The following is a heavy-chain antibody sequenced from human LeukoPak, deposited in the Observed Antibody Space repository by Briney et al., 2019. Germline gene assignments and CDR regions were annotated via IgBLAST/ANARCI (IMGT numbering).Heavy chain of an antibody. CDR1: GGTFSSYA. V-gene: IGHV1-69*13. D-gene: IGHD4-17*01. Sequence: VASVKVSCKASGGTFSSYAISWVRQAPGQGLEWMGGIIPIFGTANYAQKFQGRVTITADESTSTAYMELSSLRSEDTAVYYCAREYGDYGGYFDYWGQGTLVTVSS. CDR3: AREYGDYGGYFDY. CDR2: IIPIFGTA. J-gene: IGHJ4*02.